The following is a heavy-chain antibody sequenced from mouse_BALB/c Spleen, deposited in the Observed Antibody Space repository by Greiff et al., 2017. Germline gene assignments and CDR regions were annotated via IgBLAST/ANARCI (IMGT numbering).Heavy chain of an antibody. D-gene: IGHD2-3*01. CDR2: IRLKSNNYAT. V-gene: IGHV6-6*02. J-gene: IGHJ4*01. CDR1: GFTFSNYW. CDR3: TRLDGYYVYYYAMDY. Sequence: DVMLVESGGGLVQPGGSMKLSCVASGFTFSNYWMNWVRQSPEKGLEWVAEIRLKSNNYATHYAESVKGRFTISRDDSKSSVYLQMNNLRAEDTGIYYCTRLDGYYVYYYAMDYWGQGTSVTVSS.